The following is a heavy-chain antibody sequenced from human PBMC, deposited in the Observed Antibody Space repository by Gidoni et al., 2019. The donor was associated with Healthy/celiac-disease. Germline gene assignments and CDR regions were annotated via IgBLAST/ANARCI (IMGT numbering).Heavy chain of an antibody. Sequence: QVQLVESGGGVVQPGRSLRPSCAASGFTFSSYGMHWVRQAPGKGLEWVAVISYDGSNKYYADSVKGRFTISRDNSKNTLYLQMNSLRAEDTAVYYCAKDWAADYWGQGTLVTVSS. CDR2: ISYDGSNK. V-gene: IGHV3-30*18. CDR1: GFTFSSYG. J-gene: IGHJ4*02. CDR3: AKDWAADY. D-gene: IGHD6-13*01.